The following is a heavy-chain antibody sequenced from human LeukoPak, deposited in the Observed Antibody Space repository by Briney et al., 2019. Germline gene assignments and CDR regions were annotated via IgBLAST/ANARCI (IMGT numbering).Heavy chain of an antibody. CDR2: IYHSGST. Sequence: SETLSLTCAVSGYSLSSGYYWGWIRQPPGKGLEWIGSIYHSGSTYYNPSLKSRVTISVDTSKNQFSLKLSSVTAADTAVYYCARGVVPAASNWFDPWGQGTLVTVSS. V-gene: IGHV4-38-2*01. J-gene: IGHJ5*02. CDR1: GYSLSSGYY. D-gene: IGHD2-2*01. CDR3: ARGVVPAASNWFDP.